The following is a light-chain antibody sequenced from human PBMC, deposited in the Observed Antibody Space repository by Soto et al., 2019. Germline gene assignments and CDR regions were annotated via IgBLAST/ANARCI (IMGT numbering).Light chain of an antibody. CDR2: DAS. CDR3: QQYKNWPPVYT. V-gene: IGKV3D-15*01. J-gene: IGKJ2*01. Sequence: EIVMTQSPATLSVSPGERANLSCRASQNVNNKLAWYQQKPAQTPRLLIYDASTTATGVPARFSGSGSGADFTLTISSLQSEYFAIYYFQQYKNWPPVYTFGQGTKLEIK. CDR1: QNVNNK.